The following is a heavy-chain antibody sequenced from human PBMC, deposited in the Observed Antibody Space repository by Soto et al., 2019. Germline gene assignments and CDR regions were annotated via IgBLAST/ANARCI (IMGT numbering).Heavy chain of an antibody. Sequence: EVQVVESGGGLVQPGRSLRLSCAASGFTYDDYAMHWVRQAPGKGLEWVSGISWNSGSVGYADSVQGRFTISRDNAKNSLYLQMNSLRPEDTALYYCVKGQGAHYYAPGSDWGQGTLVTVSS. D-gene: IGHD3-10*01. V-gene: IGHV3-9*01. CDR1: GFTYDDYA. J-gene: IGHJ4*02. CDR3: VKGQGAHYYAPGSD. CDR2: ISWNSGSV.